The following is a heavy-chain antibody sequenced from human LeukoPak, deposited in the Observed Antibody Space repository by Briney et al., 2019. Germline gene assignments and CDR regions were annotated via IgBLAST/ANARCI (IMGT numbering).Heavy chain of an antibody. CDR3: ARHLSGVTGYTYGRGIDY. CDR2: ISSSGSTI. J-gene: IGHJ4*02. D-gene: IGHD5-18*01. V-gene: IGHV3-48*03. Sequence: GGSLRLSCAASEFTFSTYEVNWVRQAPGKGLEWVSYISSSGSTIYYADSVKGRFTISRDNAKNSLYLQMNSLRAEDTALYYCARHLSGVTGYTYGRGIDYWGQGTLVTVSS. CDR1: EFTFSTYE.